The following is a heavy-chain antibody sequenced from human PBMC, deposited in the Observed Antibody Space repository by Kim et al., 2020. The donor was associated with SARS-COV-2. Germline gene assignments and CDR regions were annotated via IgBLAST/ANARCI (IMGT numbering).Heavy chain of an antibody. CDR3: ARDRPRDSSGYYFRISGGRGFDY. CDR2: ISSSSSYI. CDR1: GFTFSSYS. V-gene: IGHV3-21*04. J-gene: IGHJ4*02. D-gene: IGHD3-22*01. Sequence: GGSLRLSCAASGFTFSSYSMNWVRQAPGKGLEWVSSISSSSSYIYYADSVKGRFTISRDNAKNSLYLQMNSLRAEDTAVYYCARDRPRDSSGYYFRISGGRGFDYWGQGTLVTVSS.